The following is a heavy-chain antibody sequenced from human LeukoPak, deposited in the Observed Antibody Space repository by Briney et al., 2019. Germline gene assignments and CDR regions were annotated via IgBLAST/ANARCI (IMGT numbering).Heavy chain of an antibody. V-gene: IGHV4-59*01. J-gene: IGHJ4*02. CDR1: GGSFSSYY. D-gene: IGHD3-3*01. CDR2: IYYSGST. CDR3: GRGRLAWRPYFDY. Sequence: PSETLSLTCTVSGGSFSSYYWSWIRQPPGKGLEWIGYIYYSGSTDYNPSLTSRVAISVDTSKNQFSLKLSSVTAADTAVYYCGRGRLAWRPYFDYWGQGNLVNVS.